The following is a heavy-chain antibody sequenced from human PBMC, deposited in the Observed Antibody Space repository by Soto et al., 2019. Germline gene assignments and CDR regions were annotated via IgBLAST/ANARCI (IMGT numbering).Heavy chain of an antibody. V-gene: IGHV4-34*01. Sequence: SETMYLTCAVYGGSFSGYYWSWIRQPPGKGLEWIGEINHSGSTNYNPSLKSRVTISVDTSKNQFSLKLSSVTAADTAVYYCARHGGSYAFDIWGQGTMVTVSS. J-gene: IGHJ3*02. CDR3: ARHGGSYAFDI. CDR2: INHSGST. CDR1: GGSFSGYY.